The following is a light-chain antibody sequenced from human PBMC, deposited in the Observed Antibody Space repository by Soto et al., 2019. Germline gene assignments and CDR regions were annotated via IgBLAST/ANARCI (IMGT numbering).Light chain of an antibody. J-gene: IGKJ1*01. CDR2: KAS. Sequence: DIQMTQSPSTLSGSLGDRVTITCRASQTISSWLAWYQQKPGKAPKLLIYKASTLKSGVPSRFSGSGSGTDFTLTISRLEPEDFAVYYCQQYGSSGTFGQGTKVDIK. CDR1: QTISSW. CDR3: QQYGSSGT. V-gene: IGKV1-5*03.